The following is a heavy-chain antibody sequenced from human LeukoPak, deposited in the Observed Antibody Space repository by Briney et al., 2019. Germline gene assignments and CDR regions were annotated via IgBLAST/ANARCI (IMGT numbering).Heavy chain of an antibody. V-gene: IGHV1-69*01. CDR1: GGTFSSYA. CDR2: IIPIFGTA. J-gene: IGHJ6*04. CDR3: ARGVIAAAGTRYYYYYYGMDV. Sequence: SVKVSCKASGGTFSSYAISWVRQAPGQGLEWMGGIIPIFGTANYAQKFQGRVTITADESTSTAYMELSSLRSEDTAVYYCARGVIAAAGTRYYYYYYGMDVWGKGTTVAVSS. D-gene: IGHD6-13*01.